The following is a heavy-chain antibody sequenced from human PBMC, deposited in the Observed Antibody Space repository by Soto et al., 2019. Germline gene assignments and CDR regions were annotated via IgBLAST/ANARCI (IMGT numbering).Heavy chain of an antibody. J-gene: IGHJ3*02. CDR1: GFTFSSHG. CDR2: IWYDGSNR. CDR3: ARAVDGTQAFDM. V-gene: IGHV3-33*01. Sequence: GGSLRLSCAASGFTFSSHGMHWVRQAPGKGLEWVAVIWYDGSNRYYADSVKGRSTISRDNSENTLYLQMNSLRAEDTAIYYCARAVDGTQAFDMWGQGTMFTVSS. D-gene: IGHD2-15*01.